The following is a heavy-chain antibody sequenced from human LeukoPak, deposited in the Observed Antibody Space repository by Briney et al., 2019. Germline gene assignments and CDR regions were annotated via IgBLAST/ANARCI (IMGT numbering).Heavy chain of an antibody. D-gene: IGHD2-2*01. CDR1: GYSISSGYY. Sequence: PSETLSLTCTVSGYSISSGYYWGWIRQPPGKGLEWTGSIYHSGSTYYNPSLKSRVTISVDTSKNQFSLKLSSVTAADTAVYYCARNYCSSTSCYFGVWGQGTLVTVSS. CDR3: ARNYCSSTSCYFGV. V-gene: IGHV4-38-2*02. CDR2: IYHSGST. J-gene: IGHJ4*02.